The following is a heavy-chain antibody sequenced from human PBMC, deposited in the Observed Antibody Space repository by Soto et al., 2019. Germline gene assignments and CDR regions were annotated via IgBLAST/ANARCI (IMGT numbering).Heavy chain of an antibody. CDR3: ASVLERHYYYGMDV. Sequence: QVQLVQSGAEVKKPGSSVKVSCKASGGTFSSYAISWVRQAPGQGLEWMGGIIPIFGTANYAQKFQGRVTINADESTSTDYMELSRLRSEDTDVYYCASVLERHYYYGMDVWGQGTTVTVSS. V-gene: IGHV1-69*12. D-gene: IGHD1-1*01. CDR2: IIPIFGTA. CDR1: GGTFSSYA. J-gene: IGHJ6*02.